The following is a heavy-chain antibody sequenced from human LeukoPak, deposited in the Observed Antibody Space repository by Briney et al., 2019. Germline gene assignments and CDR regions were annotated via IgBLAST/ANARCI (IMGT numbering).Heavy chain of an antibody. CDR3: ARAEYSSSSNPPDY. D-gene: IGHD6-6*01. V-gene: IGHV1-2*02. CDR2: INPNSGGT. CDR1: GYTFTGYY. Sequence: ASVKASCKASGYTFTGYYMHWVRQAPGQGLEWMGWINPNSGGTNYAQKFQGRVTMTRDTSISTAYMELSRLRSDDTAVYYCARAEYSSSSNPPDYWGQGTLVTVSS. J-gene: IGHJ4*02.